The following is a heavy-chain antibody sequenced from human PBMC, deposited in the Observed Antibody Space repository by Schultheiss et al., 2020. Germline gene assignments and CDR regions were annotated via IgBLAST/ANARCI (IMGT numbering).Heavy chain of an antibody. Sequence: GGSLRLSCAASGFTFTNYWMSWVRQAPGKGLEWVANIKQDGSEKDYVDSMKGRFTISRDNAKNSVYLQMNSLRAEDTAVYYCAREGEYQPAGYYYYGMDVWGQGTTVNGYS. D-gene: IGHD2-2*01. CDR3: AREGEYQPAGYYYYGMDV. CDR1: GFTFTNYW. V-gene: IGHV3-7*01. CDR2: IKQDGSEK. J-gene: IGHJ6*02.